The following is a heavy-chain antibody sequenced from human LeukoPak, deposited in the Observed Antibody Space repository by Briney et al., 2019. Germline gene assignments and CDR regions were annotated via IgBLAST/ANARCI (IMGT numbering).Heavy chain of an antibody. Sequence: SETLSLTCTVSGGSISSSSYYWGWIRQPPGKGLEWIGSIYYSGSTYYNPSLKSRVTISVDRSKNQFSLKLSSVTAADTAVYYCARAGVAPDAFDIWGQGTMVTVSS. CDR3: ARAGVAPDAFDI. D-gene: IGHD5-12*01. J-gene: IGHJ3*02. CDR1: GGSISSSSYY. CDR2: IYYSGST. V-gene: IGHV4-39*07.